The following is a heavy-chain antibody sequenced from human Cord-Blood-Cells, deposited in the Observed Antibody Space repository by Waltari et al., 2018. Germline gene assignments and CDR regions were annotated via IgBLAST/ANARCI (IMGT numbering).Heavy chain of an antibody. CDR1: GYTFTSYG. Sequence: QVQLVQSGAEVKKPGASVKVSCKASGYTFTSYGISWVRQAPGQGLEWMGWISAYNGNTNYAQKLQGRVTMTTDTSTSTAYMELRSLRSDDMAVYYCARSRLGSSWYYYYYYMDVWGKGTTVTVSS. V-gene: IGHV1-18*03. D-gene: IGHD6-13*01. CDR2: ISAYNGNT. J-gene: IGHJ6*03. CDR3: ARSRLGSSWYYYYYYMDV.